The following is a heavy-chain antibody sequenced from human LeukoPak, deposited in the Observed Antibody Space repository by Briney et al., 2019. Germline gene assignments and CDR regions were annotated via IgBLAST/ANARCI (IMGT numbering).Heavy chain of an antibody. Sequence: ETLSLTCTVSGVSISSSSYYWGWIRQPPGKGLEWVSAISGSGASTYSADSVKGRFTISRDNSKNTLYLQMNSLRAEDTAIYYCAKGATGNYWYFDLWGRGTLVTVSS. CDR1: GVSISSSSYY. CDR2: ISGSGAST. D-gene: IGHD1-1*01. J-gene: IGHJ2*01. CDR3: AKGATGNYWYFDL. V-gene: IGHV3-23*01.